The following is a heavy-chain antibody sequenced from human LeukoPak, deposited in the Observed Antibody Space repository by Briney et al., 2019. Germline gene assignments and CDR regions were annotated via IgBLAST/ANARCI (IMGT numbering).Heavy chain of an antibody. J-gene: IGHJ5*02. CDR1: GYTFTDYY. D-gene: IGHD2-15*01. Sequence: GASVKVSCKASGYTFTDYYYHWVRQAPGQGLEWMGWINPNSGDTNYAQKFQDRVTMTRDTSISTAYMELRRLRSDDTALYYCARDWGYCSGGNCQIHWFDPWGQRTLVTVSS. CDR3: ARDWGYCSGGNCQIHWFDP. V-gene: IGHV1-2*02. CDR2: INPNSGDT.